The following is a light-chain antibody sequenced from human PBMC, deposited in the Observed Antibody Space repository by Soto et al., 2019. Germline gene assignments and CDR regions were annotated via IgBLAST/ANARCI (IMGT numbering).Light chain of an antibody. CDR2: AAS. J-gene: IGKJ5*01. CDR1: QVISTS. Sequence: DIQLTQSPSFLSPSIGESVTITSRASQVISTSLAWYQVKPGKAPKLLIYAASTLESGVPSRFSATVSGTEFSLTITSLQPEDFATYYCQQLFDSPITCGQGTRLEIK. V-gene: IGKV1-9*01. CDR3: QQLFDSPIT.